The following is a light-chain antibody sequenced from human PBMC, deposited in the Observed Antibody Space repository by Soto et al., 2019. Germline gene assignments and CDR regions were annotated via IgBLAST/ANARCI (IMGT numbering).Light chain of an antibody. J-gene: IGKJ4*01. CDR2: AAS. CDR1: QDIAIY. Sequence: IQLTQSPSSLSASVGDRVTITCRASQDIAIYLAWYQQKPGEAPKLLIYAASTLYGGVPSRFSGSGSGTDFALTSTSLQAEDFATYYCQQYNNWPLTFGGGTKVDIK. V-gene: IGKV1-9*01. CDR3: QQYNNWPLT.